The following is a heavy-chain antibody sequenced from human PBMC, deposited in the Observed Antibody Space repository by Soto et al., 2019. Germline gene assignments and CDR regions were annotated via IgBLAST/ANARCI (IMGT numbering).Heavy chain of an antibody. V-gene: IGHV4-30-4*01. CDR2: IYYSGST. CDR3: ARDRRTPHYYYGMDV. Sequence: QVQLQESGPGLVKPSQTLSLTCTVSGGSISSGDYYWSWIRQPPGKGLEWIGYIYYSGSTYYNPSLESRVTIAVDTSKNQFSLKLSSVTAADTAVYYCARDRRTPHYYYGMDVWGQGTTVTVSS. D-gene: IGHD1-7*01. CDR1: GGSISSGDYY. J-gene: IGHJ6*02.